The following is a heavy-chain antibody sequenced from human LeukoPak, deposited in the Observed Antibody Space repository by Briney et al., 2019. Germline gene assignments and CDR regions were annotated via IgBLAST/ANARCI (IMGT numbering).Heavy chain of an antibody. CDR2: INHSGST. D-gene: IGHD3-22*01. J-gene: IGHJ4*02. Sequence: SETLSLTCAVYGGSFSGYYWSWIRQPPGKGLEWIGEINHSGSTNYNPSLKSRVTISVDTSKNQFSLKLSSVTAADTAVYYCARGYNYDSSGYYIFDYWGQGTLATVSS. V-gene: IGHV4-34*01. CDR1: GGSFSGYY. CDR3: ARGYNYDSSGYYIFDY.